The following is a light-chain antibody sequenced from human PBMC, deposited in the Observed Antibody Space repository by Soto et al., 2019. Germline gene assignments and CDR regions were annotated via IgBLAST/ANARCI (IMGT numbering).Light chain of an antibody. J-gene: IGLJ2*01. Sequence: QLVLTQSSSASASLGSSVKLTGTLSSGHSSYIIAWHQQQPGKAPRYLMKLEGSGSYNKGSGVPDRFSGSSSGADRYLTISNLQFEDEADYYCETWDSNYHVVFGGGTKLTVL. CDR2: LEGSGSY. CDR1: SGHSSYI. V-gene: IGLV4-60*02. CDR3: ETWDSNYHVV.